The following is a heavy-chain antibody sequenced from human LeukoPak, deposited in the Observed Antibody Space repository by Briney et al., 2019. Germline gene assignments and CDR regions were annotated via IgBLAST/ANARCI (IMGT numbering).Heavy chain of an antibody. V-gene: IGHV3-23*01. CDR2: ISGSGGST. CDR1: GFTFSSYS. Sequence: PGGSLRLSCAASGFTFSSYSMNWVRQAPGKGLEWVSVISGSGGSTYYADSVKGRFTISRDNSKNTLYLQMNSLRAEDTAVYYCAAGIPTSNYFDYWGQGTLVTVSS. J-gene: IGHJ4*02. CDR3: AAGIPTSNYFDY. D-gene: IGHD1-14*01.